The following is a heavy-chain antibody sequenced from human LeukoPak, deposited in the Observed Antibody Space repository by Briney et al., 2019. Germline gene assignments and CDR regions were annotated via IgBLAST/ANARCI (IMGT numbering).Heavy chain of an antibody. CDR1: GGSFSGYY. CDR2: INHSGST. V-gene: IGHV4-34*01. Sequence: SETLSLTCAVYGGSFSGYYWSWIRQPPGKGLEWIGEINHSGSTNYNPSLKSRVTISVDTSKKQFSLKLGSVTAADTAVYYCARVGRYCSSSSCYPRVYYMDVWGKGTTVTVSS. J-gene: IGHJ6*03. D-gene: IGHD2-2*01. CDR3: ARVGRYCSSSSCYPRVYYMDV.